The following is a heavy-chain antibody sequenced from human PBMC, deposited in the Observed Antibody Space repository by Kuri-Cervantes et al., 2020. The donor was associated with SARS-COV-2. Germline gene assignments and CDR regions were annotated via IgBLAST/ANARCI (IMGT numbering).Heavy chain of an antibody. Sequence: FGPTLVKPTQTLTLTCTFSGFSLSSSGVGVGWFRQPPGKALECLALIYWNSDIRYSPSLRSRLTVTKDTSNNQVVLRMTTMDPVDTGTYYCAHTYYDFWSGHYTGAFDMWGQGTVVTVSS. CDR1: GFSLSSSGVG. CDR3: AHTYYDFWSGHYTGAFDM. CDR2: IYWNSDI. D-gene: IGHD3-3*01. J-gene: IGHJ3*02. V-gene: IGHV2-5*01.